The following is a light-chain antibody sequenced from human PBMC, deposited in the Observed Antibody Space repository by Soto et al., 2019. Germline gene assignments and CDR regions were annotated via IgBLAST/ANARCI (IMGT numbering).Light chain of an antibody. CDR2: GAS. CDR1: QSVSSSY. Sequence: EIVLKQAPGTLSLSPGERATLSCRASQSVSSSYLAWYQQKPGQAPRLLIYGASSRATGIPDRFSGSGSGTDFTLTISRLEPEDFAVYYCQQYGSLPFTFGPGTKVDIK. V-gene: IGKV3-20*01. J-gene: IGKJ3*01. CDR3: QQYGSLPFT.